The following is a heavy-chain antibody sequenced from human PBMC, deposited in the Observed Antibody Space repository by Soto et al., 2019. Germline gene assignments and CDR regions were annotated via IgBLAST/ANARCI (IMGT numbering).Heavy chain of an antibody. CDR3: ARFTQYCSSTSCYRYFDY. CDR1: GYTFTSYY. Sequence: ASVKVSCKASGYTFTSYYMHWVRQAPGQGLEWMGIINPSGGSTSYAQKFQGRVTMTRDTSTSTVYMELSSLRSEDTAVYYCARFTQYCSSTSCYRYFDYWGQGTLVTVS. J-gene: IGHJ4*02. CDR2: INPSGGST. V-gene: IGHV1-46*01. D-gene: IGHD2-2*01.